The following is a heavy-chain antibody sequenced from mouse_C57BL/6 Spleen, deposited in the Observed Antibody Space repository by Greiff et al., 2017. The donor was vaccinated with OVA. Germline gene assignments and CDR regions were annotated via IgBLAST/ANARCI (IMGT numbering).Heavy chain of an antibody. CDR3: TDDYDYDRGFAY. V-gene: IGHV6-3*01. CDR1: GFTFSNYW. Sequence: EVKLMESGGGLVQPGGSMKLSCVASGFTFSNYWMNWVRQSPEKGLEWVAQIRLKSDNYATHYAESVKGRFTISRDDSKSSVYLQMNNLRAEDTGIYYCTDDYDYDRGFAYWGQGTLVTVSA. J-gene: IGHJ3*01. D-gene: IGHD2-4*01. CDR2: IRLKSDNYAT.